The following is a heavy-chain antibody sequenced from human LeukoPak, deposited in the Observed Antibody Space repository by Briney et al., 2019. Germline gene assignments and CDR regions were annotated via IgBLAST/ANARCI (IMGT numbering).Heavy chain of an antibody. V-gene: IGHV1-46*01. Sequence: ASVKVSCKASGYTFTSYHMHWVRQAPGQGLEWMGKINLSGGSTTYAQKFQGRVTITADESTSTAYMELSSLRSEDTAVYYCARDPSIAVAGYFDYWGQGTLVTVSS. J-gene: IGHJ4*02. CDR3: ARDPSIAVAGYFDY. CDR1: GYTFTSYH. CDR2: INLSGGST. D-gene: IGHD6-19*01.